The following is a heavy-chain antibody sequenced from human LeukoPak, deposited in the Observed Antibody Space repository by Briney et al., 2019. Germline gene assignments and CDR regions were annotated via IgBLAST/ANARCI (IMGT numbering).Heavy chain of an antibody. V-gene: IGHV4-4*02. CDR2: ISLRGLT. CDR1: GGSISGTNW. CDR3: SRESGPFSPFGF. D-gene: IGHD1-26*01. J-gene: IGHJ4*02. Sequence: SETLSLTCGVSGGSISGTNWWSWVRQPPGQGLEWIGEISLRGLTNYNPSLRSRLTMSLDESKNQVSLNLTSVTAADTAVYYCSRESGPFSPFGFWGQGTLVTVSS.